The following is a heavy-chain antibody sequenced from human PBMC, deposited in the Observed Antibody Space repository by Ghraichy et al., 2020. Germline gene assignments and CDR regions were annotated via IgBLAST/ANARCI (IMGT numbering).Heavy chain of an antibody. D-gene: IGHD5-18*01. J-gene: IGHJ4*02. Sequence: LTCAASGFTFSSYAMSWVRQAPGKGLEWVSGISGSGGSTYYTDSVKGRFTISRDNSKNTLLLQMNSLRAEDTAVYYCAKEGYTYGYFDYWGQGTLVTVSS. V-gene: IGHV3-23*01. CDR1: GFTFSSYA. CDR3: AKEGYTYGYFDY. CDR2: ISGSGGST.